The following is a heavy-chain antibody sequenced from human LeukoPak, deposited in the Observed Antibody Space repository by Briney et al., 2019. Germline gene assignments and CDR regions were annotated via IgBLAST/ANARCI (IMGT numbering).Heavy chain of an antibody. J-gene: IGHJ5*02. Sequence: PGGSLRLSCAVSGFGVSDNFMSWVRQAPGKGLEWVPVIFSGGGAFYADSVRGRFTVFRDNSKNTLYLQMNSLRAEDTAIYYCARWHYPWGRGTLVTVSS. D-gene: IGHD3-10*01. V-gene: IGHV3-53*01. CDR3: ARWHYP. CDR2: IFSGGGA. CDR1: GFGVSDNF.